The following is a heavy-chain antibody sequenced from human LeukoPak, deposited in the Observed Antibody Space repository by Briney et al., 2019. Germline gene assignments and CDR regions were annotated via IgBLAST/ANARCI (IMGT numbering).Heavy chain of an antibody. J-gene: IGHJ4*02. CDR2: VSYDGTT. V-gene: IGHV4-59*08. CDR1: GDSVTSYY. Sequence: PSETLSLTCSVSGDSVTSYYYSWIRQPPGKGLEWIGHVSYDGTTNYTPSLRRRVIMAVDTAKNNISLRLTSVTAADTAIVYWARMDCFDEGSYNHWGEGA. D-gene: IGHD5-24*01. CDR3: ARMDCFDEGSYNH.